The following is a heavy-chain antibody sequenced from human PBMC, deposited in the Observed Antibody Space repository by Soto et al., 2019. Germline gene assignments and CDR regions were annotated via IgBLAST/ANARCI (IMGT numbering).Heavy chain of an antibody. CDR3: ARLYGGTIVPAAMTHDP. Sequence: PSETLSLTCTVSGGSISSYYWSWIRQPPGKGLEWIGYIYYSGSTNYNPSLKSRVTISVDTSKNQFSLKLSSVTAADTAVYYCARLYGGTIVPAAMTHDPWGQGTLVTVSS. V-gene: IGHV4-59*08. J-gene: IGHJ5*02. D-gene: IGHD2-2*01. CDR1: GGSISSYY. CDR2: IYYSGST.